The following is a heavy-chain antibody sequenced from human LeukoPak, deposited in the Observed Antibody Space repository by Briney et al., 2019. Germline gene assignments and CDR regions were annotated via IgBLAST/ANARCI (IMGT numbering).Heavy chain of an antibody. Sequence: SETLSLTCTVSGVSISSYYWSWIRQPAGKGLEWIGRVYTSGSTNHNPSLKSRVTMSVDTSRNQFSLKLSSVTAADTAVYYCARDGRTVGLNWNLDCWGQGTLVTVSS. CDR1: GVSISSYY. CDR3: ARDGRTVGLNWNLDC. D-gene: IGHD1-1*01. V-gene: IGHV4-4*07. CDR2: VYTSGST. J-gene: IGHJ4*02.